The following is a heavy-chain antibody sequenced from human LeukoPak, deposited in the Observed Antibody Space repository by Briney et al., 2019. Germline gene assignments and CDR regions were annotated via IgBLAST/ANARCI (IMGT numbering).Heavy chain of an antibody. CDR1: GFTFSNAW. D-gene: IGHD3-22*01. V-gene: IGHV3-15*01. CDR2: IKSKTDGGTT. J-gene: IGHJ1*01. CDR3: TTDRGTYYYDRKEYFQH. Sequence: PGRSLRLSCAASGFTFSNAWMSWVRQAPGKGLEWVGRIKSKTDGGTTDYAAPVKGRFTISRDDSKNTLYLQMNSLKTEDTAVYYCTTDRGTYYYDRKEYFQHWGQGTLVTVSS.